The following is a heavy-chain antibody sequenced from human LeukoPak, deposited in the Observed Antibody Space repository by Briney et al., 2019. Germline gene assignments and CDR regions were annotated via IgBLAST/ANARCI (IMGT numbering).Heavy chain of an antibody. Sequence: GGSLRLSCAASGFTFSSYAVSWVRQAPGKGLEWVSAISGSGGSTYYADSVKGRFTISRDNSKNTLYLQMNSLRAEDTAVYYCAKEVYSGYDLRAFDYWGQGTLVTVSS. CDR1: GFTFSSYA. V-gene: IGHV3-23*01. D-gene: IGHD5-12*01. J-gene: IGHJ4*02. CDR3: AKEVYSGYDLRAFDY. CDR2: ISGSGGST.